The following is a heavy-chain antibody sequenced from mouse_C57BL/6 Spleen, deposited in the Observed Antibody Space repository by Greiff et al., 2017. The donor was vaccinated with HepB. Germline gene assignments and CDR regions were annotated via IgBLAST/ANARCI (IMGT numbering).Heavy chain of an antibody. J-gene: IGHJ3*01. Sequence: EVQLQQSGPELVKPGASVKISCKASGYTFTDYYMNWVKQSHGKSLEWIGDINPNNGGTSYNQKFKGKATLTVDKSSSTAYMELRILTSEDSAVYYCARGGYAFAYWGQGTLVTVSA. V-gene: IGHV1-26*01. CDR1: GYTFTDYY. CDR2: INPNNGGT. CDR3: ARGGYAFAY. D-gene: IGHD2-2*01.